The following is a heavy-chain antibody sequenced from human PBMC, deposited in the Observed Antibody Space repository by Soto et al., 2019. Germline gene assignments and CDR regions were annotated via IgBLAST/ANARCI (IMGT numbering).Heavy chain of an antibody. CDR2: IYHSGST. J-gene: IGHJ6*02. V-gene: IGHV4-4*02. Sequence: QVQLQESGPGLVKPSGTLSLTCAVSGGSISSSNWWSWVRQPPGKGLEWIGEIYHSGSTNYNPSPNSRVTLSVDKSQNQFSLKLSSVTAADTAVYYCARAEGDIVVVVAEESYYGMDVWGQGTTVTVSS. CDR1: GGSISSSNW. CDR3: ARAEGDIVVVVAEESYYGMDV. D-gene: IGHD2-15*01.